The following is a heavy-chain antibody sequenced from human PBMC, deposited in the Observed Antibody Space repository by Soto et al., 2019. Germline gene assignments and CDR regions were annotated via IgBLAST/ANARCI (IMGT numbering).Heavy chain of an antibody. V-gene: IGHV3-33*01. Sequence: WGSLRLSCAASGFTFISYGIHFFRQAPFKWLEWVAVIWYDGSNKYYADSVKGRFTISRDNSKNTLYLQMNSLRAEDTAVYYCARDRIVATILGYYYGMDVWGRGTTVTVSS. D-gene: IGHD5-12*01. CDR1: GFTFISYG. CDR2: IWYDGSNK. CDR3: ARDRIVATILGYYYGMDV. J-gene: IGHJ6*02.